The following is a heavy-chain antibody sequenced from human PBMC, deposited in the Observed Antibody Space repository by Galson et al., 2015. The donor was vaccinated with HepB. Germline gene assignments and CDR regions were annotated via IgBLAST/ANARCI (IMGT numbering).Heavy chain of an antibody. CDR2: ISYDGSNK. Sequence: SLRLSCAASGFTFSSYVMHWVRQAPGKGLEWVAVISYDGSNKYYADSVKGRFTISRDNSKNTLYLQMNSLRAEDTAVYYCAKDLGGSYDLDYWGQGTLVTVSS. V-gene: IGHV3-30*18. CDR1: GFTFSSYV. CDR3: AKDLGGSYDLDY. J-gene: IGHJ4*02. D-gene: IGHD1-26*01.